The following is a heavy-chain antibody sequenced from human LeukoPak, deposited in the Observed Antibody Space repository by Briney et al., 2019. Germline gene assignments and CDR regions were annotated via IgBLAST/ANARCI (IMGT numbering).Heavy chain of an antibody. V-gene: IGHV3-23*01. CDR2: ISPSGGGT. Sequence: PGGSLRLSCAASGFTFSSYAMNWVRQAPGKGLEWISGISPSGGGTYYADFVKGRFTISRDDSRNTLYLQMDNLRAEDTGVYYCARDFYDGFALDYWGQGTLVTVSS. J-gene: IGHJ4*02. D-gene: IGHD2/OR15-2a*01. CDR3: ARDFYDGFALDY. CDR1: GFTFSSYA.